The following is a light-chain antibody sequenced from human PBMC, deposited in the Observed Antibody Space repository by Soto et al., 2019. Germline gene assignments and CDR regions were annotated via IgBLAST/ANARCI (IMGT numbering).Light chain of an antibody. J-gene: IGLJ1*01. V-gene: IGLV2-14*03. Sequence: QSVLTQPASVSGSPGQSIAISCTGTSSDVGGYNYVSWYQHHPGKAPKLMIFDVSNWPSGVSNRFSGSKSGNTASLTISGLQPEDEADYYCSSYTTSNTRQIVFGTGTKVTV. CDR1: SSDVGGYNY. CDR3: SSYTTSNTRQIV. CDR2: DVS.